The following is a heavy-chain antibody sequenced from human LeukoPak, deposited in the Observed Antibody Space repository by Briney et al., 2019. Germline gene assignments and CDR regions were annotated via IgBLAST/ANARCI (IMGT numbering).Heavy chain of an antibody. Sequence: GGSLRLSCAASGLTFRNYAMSWVRQAPGKGLEWVASIKHDGSEKYYVDSVRGRFTISRDNTKNSLYLQMSSLRAEDTAVYYCATDRGWRTSGYYLYYFEYWGQGTLVTFSS. CDR2: IKHDGSEK. CDR3: ATDRGWRTSGYYLYYFEY. J-gene: IGHJ4*02. D-gene: IGHD3-3*01. CDR1: GLTFRNYA. V-gene: IGHV3-7*01.